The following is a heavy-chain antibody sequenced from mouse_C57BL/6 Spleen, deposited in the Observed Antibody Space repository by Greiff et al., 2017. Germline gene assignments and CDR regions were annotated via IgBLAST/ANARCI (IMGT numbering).Heavy chain of an antibody. D-gene: IGHD2-10*02. V-gene: IGHV1-18*01. CDR1: GYTFTDYN. J-gene: IGHJ1*03. CDR2: INPNNGGT. Sequence: EVQLQQSGPELVKPGASVKIPCKASGYTFTDYNMDWVKQSHGKSLEWIGDINPNNGGTIYNQKFKGTATLTVDKSSSTAYMELRSLTYEDSAVYYCAAREGYGNLWYFDVWGTGTTVTVSS. CDR3: AAREGYGNLWYFDV.